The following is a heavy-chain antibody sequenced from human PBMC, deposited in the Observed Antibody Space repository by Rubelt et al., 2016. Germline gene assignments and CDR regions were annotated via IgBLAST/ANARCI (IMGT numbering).Heavy chain of an antibody. CDR1: GFTFSSYA. J-gene: IGHJ4*02. Sequence: EVQLLESGGGLVQPGGSLRLSCAASGFTFSSYAMSWVRQAPGKGLEYVSAISSNGGSTYYADSVKGRFTISRDNAKNTLYLQMNSLRAEDTAVYYCARGGGVVVVPAATYFDYWGQGTLVTVSS. V-gene: IGHV3-23*01. CDR3: ARGGGVVVVPAATYFDY. D-gene: IGHD2-2*01. CDR2: ISSNGGST.